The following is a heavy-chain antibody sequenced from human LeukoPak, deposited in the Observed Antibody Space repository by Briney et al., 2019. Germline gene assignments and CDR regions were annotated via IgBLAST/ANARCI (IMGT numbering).Heavy chain of an antibody. CDR2: INPTGTGT. J-gene: IGHJ5*02. Sequence: ASVKVSCKASGYTFINNWMHWVRQAPGQGLEWIGLINPTGTGTLYAQKFQGRVTMTRDMSTSTDYMELSSLGSEDTAVYYCARDNSVGDIAWWFDPWGQGTLVTVSS. D-gene: IGHD3-10*01. CDR3: ARDNSVGDIAWWFDP. V-gene: IGHV1-46*01. CDR1: GYTFINNW.